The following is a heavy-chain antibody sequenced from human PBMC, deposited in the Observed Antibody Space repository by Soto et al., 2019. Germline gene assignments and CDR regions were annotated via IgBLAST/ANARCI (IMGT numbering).Heavy chain of an antibody. CDR1: GGSISSGDYY. CDR2: IYYSGST. CDR3: AREDFGIDDYYYYGMDV. D-gene: IGHD3-3*01. J-gene: IGHJ6*02. V-gene: IGHV4-30-4*01. Sequence: LALTCTVSGGSISSGDYYWSWIRQPPGKGLEWIGYIYYSGSTYYNPSLKSRVTISVDTSKNQFSLKLSSVTAADTAVYYCAREDFGIDDYYYYGMDVWRQGTTVTVSS.